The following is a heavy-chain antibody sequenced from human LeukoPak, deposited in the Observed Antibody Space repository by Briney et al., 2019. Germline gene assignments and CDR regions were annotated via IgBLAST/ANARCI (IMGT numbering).Heavy chain of an antibody. CDR1: GFSLSGSA. V-gene: IGHV3-73*01. J-gene: IGHJ3*02. D-gene: IGHD2-2*01. CDR3: ARPYCSSTTCYEHSAFDI. CDR2: IRSKANGYAT. Sequence: GGSLRLSCAASGFSLSGSAMHWVRQASGKGLEWLGRIRSKANGYATAYAASVKGRFTILRDDSKNMAYLQMSSLKTEDTAVYYCARPYCSSTTCYEHSAFDIWGQGTMVTVSS.